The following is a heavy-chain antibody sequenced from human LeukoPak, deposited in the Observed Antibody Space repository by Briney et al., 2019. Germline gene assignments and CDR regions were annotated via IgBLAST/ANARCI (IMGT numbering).Heavy chain of an antibody. J-gene: IGHJ4*02. D-gene: IGHD7-27*01. CDR3: ARSPLGIAPFDY. V-gene: IGHV3-72*01. CDR2: IRNKANRYTT. Sequence: GGSLRLSCAASGFTFSDHHMDWVRQAPGEGLEWVARIRNKANRYTTEYAASVKGRFTTSRDDSENSLYLQMDSLETEDTAVYYCARSPLGIAPFDYWGQGTLVTVSS. CDR1: GFTFSDHH.